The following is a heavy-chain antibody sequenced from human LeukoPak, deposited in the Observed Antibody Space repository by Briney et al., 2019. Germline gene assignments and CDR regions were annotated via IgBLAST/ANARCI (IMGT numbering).Heavy chain of an antibody. CDR1: GYSFTSSW. CDR3: ARTTEGGYGYGYFYYYYMDV. CDR2: IYPGDSDT. Sequence: GESLEISCKGSGYSFTSSWIGWVRQMPGKGLEWMGIIYPGDSDTKYSPSFQGQVTISADKSISTAYLQWSSLKASDTAMYYCARTTEGGYGYGYFYYYYMDVWGKGTTVTISS. D-gene: IGHD5-18*01. V-gene: IGHV5-51*01. J-gene: IGHJ6*03.